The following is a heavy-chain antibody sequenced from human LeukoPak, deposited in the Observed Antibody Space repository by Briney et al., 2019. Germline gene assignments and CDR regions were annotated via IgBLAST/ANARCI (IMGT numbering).Heavy chain of an antibody. CDR3: AKDQDGPDY. J-gene: IGHJ4*02. Sequence: GGSLRPSCAASGFTFSSYAMHWVRQAPGKGLEWVAVISYDGSNKYYADSVKGRFTISRDNSKNTLYLQMNSLRAEDTAVYYCAKDQDGPDYWGQGTLVTVSS. CDR2: ISYDGSNK. V-gene: IGHV3-30-3*01. CDR1: GFTFSSYA.